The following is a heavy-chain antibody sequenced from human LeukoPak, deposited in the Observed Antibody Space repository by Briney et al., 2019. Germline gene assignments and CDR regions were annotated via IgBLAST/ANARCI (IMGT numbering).Heavy chain of an antibody. Sequence: GGSLRLSCAASGFTFSSYEMNWVRQAPGKGLEWVSYISSSGSTIYYADSVKGRFTISRDNAKNSLYLQMNSLRAEDTAVYYCARDGGAYYYDSSGYSPHSYDYWGQGTLVTVSS. CDR3: ARDGGAYYYDSSGYSPHSYDY. CDR2: ISSSGSTI. CDR1: GFTFSSYE. J-gene: IGHJ4*02. D-gene: IGHD3-22*01. V-gene: IGHV3-48*03.